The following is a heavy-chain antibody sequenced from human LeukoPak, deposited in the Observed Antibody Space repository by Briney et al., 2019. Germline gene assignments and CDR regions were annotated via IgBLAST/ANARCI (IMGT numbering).Heavy chain of an antibody. D-gene: IGHD3-10*01. V-gene: IGHV3-30-3*01. CDR2: ISYNGDAQ. J-gene: IGHJ4*02. Sequence: GRSLRLSCAASGFVFRSYAMHWFRQAPGKGLEWVAVISYNGDAQQSADSVKGRFIVSRDNSKNTLFLEMNSLRPEDTGTYYCARDSSPHYFGSGRPTDSWGQGTLVIVSS. CDR3: ARDSSPHYFGSGRPTDS. CDR1: GFVFRSYA.